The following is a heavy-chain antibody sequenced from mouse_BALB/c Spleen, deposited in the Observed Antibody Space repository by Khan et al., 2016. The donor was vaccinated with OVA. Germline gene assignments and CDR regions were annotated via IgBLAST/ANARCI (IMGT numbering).Heavy chain of an antibody. V-gene: IGHV1S41*01. J-gene: IGHJ4*01. CDR1: GYTFTSYW. D-gene: IGHD2-1*01. CDR2: IAPGSGSS. CDR3: ARGNYDGRSCLAMAY. Sequence: DLVKPGASVKLSCKASGYTFTSYWINWIKQRPGQGLEWIGRIAPGSGSSSYNEMFKGKATLTLDKSSSTAYIQLSSLSSEDSAVYFCARGNYDGRSCLAMAYWGQGTAVTVAA.